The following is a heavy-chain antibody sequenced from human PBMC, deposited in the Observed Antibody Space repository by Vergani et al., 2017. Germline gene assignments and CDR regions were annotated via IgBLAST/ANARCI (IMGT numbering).Heavy chain of an antibody. CDR2: IYTSGST. CDR1: GGSISSGSYY. J-gene: IGHJ4*02. D-gene: IGHD3-10*01. V-gene: IGHV4-61*02. CDR3: AREGGGSGDPVDY. Sequence: QVQLQESGPGLVKPSQTLSLTCTVSGGSISSGSYYWSWIRQPAGKGLEWIGRIYTSGSTNYNPSLKSRVTISVDTSKNQFSLKLSSVTAADTAVYYCAREGGGSGDPVDYWGQGTLVTVSS.